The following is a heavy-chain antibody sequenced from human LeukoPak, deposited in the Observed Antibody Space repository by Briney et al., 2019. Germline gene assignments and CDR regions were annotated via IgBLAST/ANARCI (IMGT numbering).Heavy chain of an antibody. V-gene: IGHV3-33*01. Sequence: GGSLRLSCAASGFTFSSYGMHWVRQAPGKALEWVAVIWYDGSNKYYADSVRGRFTISRDNSKNTLYLQMNSLRAEDTAVYYCARGEMASNRSPDYWGQGTLVTVSS. CDR3: ARGEMASNRSPDY. J-gene: IGHJ4*02. D-gene: IGHD5-24*01. CDR2: IWYDGSNK. CDR1: GFTFSSYG.